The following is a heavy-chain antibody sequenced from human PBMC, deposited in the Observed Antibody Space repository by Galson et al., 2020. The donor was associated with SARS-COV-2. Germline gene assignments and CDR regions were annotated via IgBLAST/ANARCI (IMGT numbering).Heavy chain of an antibody. D-gene: IGHD3-3*01. J-gene: IGHJ4*02. CDR2: ISAYNGNT. CDR3: ARSGYYDFWSGYAVDY. V-gene: IGHV1-18*01. CDR1: GYTFTSYG. Sequence: GESLKISCKASGYTFTSYGISWVRQAPGQGLEWMGWISAYNGNTNYAQKLQGRVTMTTDTSTSTAYMELRSLRSDDTAVYYCARSGYYDFWSGYAVDYWGQGTLVTVSS.